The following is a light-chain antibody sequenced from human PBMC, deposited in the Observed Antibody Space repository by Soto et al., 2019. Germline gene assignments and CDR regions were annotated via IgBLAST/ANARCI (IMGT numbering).Light chain of an antibody. J-gene: IGKJ2*01. CDR2: WAS. CDR1: QSVLYSSNNKTY. Sequence: DIVMTQSPDSLAVSLGERATINCKSSQSVLYSSNNKTYLAWYQQKPGQPPKLLIYWASTRESGVPDRFSGSGSGTDFSLTISSLQAEDVAVYYCHHYFSPPYTFGQGTKLQIK. V-gene: IGKV4-1*01. CDR3: HHYFSPPYT.